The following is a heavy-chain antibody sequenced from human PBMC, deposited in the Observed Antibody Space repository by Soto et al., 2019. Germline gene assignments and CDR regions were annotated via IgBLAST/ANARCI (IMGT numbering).Heavy chain of an antibody. V-gene: IGHV3-7*01. CDR3: VKEIAAAQ. D-gene: IGHD6-25*01. J-gene: IGHJ4*02. CDR1: GFTFGNYG. Sequence: EVQLVGPGGALVKPGGSRSLPCATSGFTFGNYGLTWVRQAPGKGLEWVANINKDGSQKSFVDSVKGRFTISRDNAKSSLYLQMNSLRAEDTAIYYCVKEIAAAQWGQGTLVTVSS. CDR2: INKDGSQK.